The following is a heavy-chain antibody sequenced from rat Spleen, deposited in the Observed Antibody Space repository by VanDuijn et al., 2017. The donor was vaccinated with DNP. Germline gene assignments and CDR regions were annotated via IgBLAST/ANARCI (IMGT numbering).Heavy chain of an antibody. Sequence: EVQLQESGPGLVKPSQSLSLTCSVTGYSITSSYRWNWIRKFPGNKMEWIGHISYSGSTSYNPSLKSRISITRDTSNNQFFLHLNSVTTEDTATYYCARSSSILDYFNYWGQGVMVTVSS. V-gene: IGHV3-1*01. CDR1: GYSITSSY. CDR2: ISYSGST. CDR3: ARSSSILDYFNY. J-gene: IGHJ2*01. D-gene: IGHD1-6*01.